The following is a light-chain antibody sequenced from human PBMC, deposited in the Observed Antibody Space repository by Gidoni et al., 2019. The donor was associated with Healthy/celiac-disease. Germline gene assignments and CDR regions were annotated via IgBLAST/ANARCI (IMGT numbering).Light chain of an antibody. CDR1: SSNIGSNT. CDR2: SNS. Sequence: QSVLTQPPSASGAPGQRVTISCSGSSSNIGSNTVNLYQPVPGTAPKRLIYSNSQRPSGVPYRFSGSKSGTSAALAISGLQSEDEADYYCAAWDDSLNGRYVFGTGTKVTVL. CDR3: AAWDDSLNGRYV. V-gene: IGLV1-44*01. J-gene: IGLJ1*01.